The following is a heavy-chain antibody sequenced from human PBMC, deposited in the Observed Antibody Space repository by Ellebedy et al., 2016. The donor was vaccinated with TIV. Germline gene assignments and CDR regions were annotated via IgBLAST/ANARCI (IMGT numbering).Heavy chain of an antibody. D-gene: IGHD2/OR15-2a*01. CDR2: IQQDGSRK. CDR1: GFTFSRYW. V-gene: IGHV3-7*03. Sequence: GGSLRLXCAASGFTFSRYWVSWVRQAPGKGLEWVANIQQDGSRKEFVDSVKGRFAISRDNAKNSLYLQMNSLRAEDTAVYYCARFIVGISTNWFDPWGQGTLVTVSS. CDR3: ARFIVGISTNWFDP. J-gene: IGHJ5*02.